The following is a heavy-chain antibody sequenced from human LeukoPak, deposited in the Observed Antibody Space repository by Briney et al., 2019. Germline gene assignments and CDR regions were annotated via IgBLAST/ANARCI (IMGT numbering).Heavy chain of an antibody. Sequence: GGSLRLSCAASGFTLSSYAMSWVRPAPGKGLEWVSSISASGGSTNYADSVKGRFTISRDNSTNTVYLQMNSLRAEYTAVYYCAKVMKGSERLTMVRGVIIKTAGLYYMDVWGKGTTVTVSS. D-gene: IGHD3-10*01. CDR1: GFTLSSYA. J-gene: IGHJ6*03. CDR2: ISASGGST. CDR3: AKVMKGSERLTMVRGVIIKTAGLYYMDV. V-gene: IGHV3-23*01.